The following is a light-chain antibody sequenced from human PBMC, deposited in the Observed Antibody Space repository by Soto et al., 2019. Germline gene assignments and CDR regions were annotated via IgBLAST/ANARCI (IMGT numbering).Light chain of an antibody. J-gene: IGLJ3*02. Sequence: QSVLTQSPSASGTPGQRVTMSCSGSRSNIGSNSVSWYQQLPVTVPNLLIYGSNARPLGVPDRFSGSKSGTSAALAISRLQSGDEAHYYCAVWDDGLDAWMFGGGTKLTVL. CDR3: AVWDDGLDAWM. V-gene: IGLV1-44*01. CDR1: RSNIGSNS. CDR2: GSN.